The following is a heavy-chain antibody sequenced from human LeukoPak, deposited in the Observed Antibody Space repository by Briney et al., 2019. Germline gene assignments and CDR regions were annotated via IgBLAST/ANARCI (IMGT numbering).Heavy chain of an antibody. D-gene: IGHD1-26*01. CDR2: ISYSVSDI. V-gene: IGHV3-11*04. CDR1: GFTFSDYY. CDR3: ANFQTVGVKSFEH. J-gene: IGHJ5*02. Sequence: AGGSLRLSCVASGFTFSDYYMTWIRQAPGKGLEWVSHISYSVSDIHYIDSVKGRFTISRDNAKKSLYLQMESLRVEDTAVYYCANFQTVGVKSFEHWGQGTLVTVSS.